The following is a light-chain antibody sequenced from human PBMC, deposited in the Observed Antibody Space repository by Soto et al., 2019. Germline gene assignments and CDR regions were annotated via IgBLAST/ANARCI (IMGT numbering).Light chain of an antibody. Sequence: EIVLTQSPGTLSLSPGERAPLSCRASQSVSSSYLAWYQHKPGQAPRLLIHGASTRAAGIPARFSGSGSGTEFTLTISRLQSEDFAVYYCQQYNNWPPWTFGQGTKVDIK. CDR3: QQYNNWPPWT. CDR2: GAS. V-gene: IGKV3-15*01. J-gene: IGKJ1*01. CDR1: QSVSSSY.